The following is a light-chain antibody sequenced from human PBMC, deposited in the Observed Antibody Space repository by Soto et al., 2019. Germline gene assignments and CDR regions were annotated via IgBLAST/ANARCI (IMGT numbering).Light chain of an antibody. J-gene: IGKJ1*01. CDR3: QKYNIAPWT. Sequence: DIQMTQSPSSLSASVGDRVTITCRASQDIRNYFAWYQQRPGKVPKLLIYAASTLQSGVSSRFSGSGSGTDFTLTISSLQPEDVATYYCQKYNIAPWTFGQGTKVEIK. CDR2: AAS. V-gene: IGKV1-27*01. CDR1: QDIRNY.